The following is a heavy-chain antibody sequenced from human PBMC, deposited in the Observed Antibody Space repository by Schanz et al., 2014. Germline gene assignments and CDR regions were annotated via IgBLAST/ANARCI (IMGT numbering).Heavy chain of an antibody. D-gene: IGHD3-3*01. CDR3: ASDFWSGYSHYYYGLDV. J-gene: IGHJ6*02. CDR2: INPSGGGT. CDR1: GYTFTTYY. Sequence: QVHLVQSGAEVKRPGASVKVSCKASGYTFTTYYMHWVRQAPGQGLEWMGVINPSGGGTTYAQKFQGRVTMTRDMSINTAYMELSRLRSDDSAVYYCASDFWSGYSHYYYGLDVWGQGTTVTVSS. V-gene: IGHV1-46*01.